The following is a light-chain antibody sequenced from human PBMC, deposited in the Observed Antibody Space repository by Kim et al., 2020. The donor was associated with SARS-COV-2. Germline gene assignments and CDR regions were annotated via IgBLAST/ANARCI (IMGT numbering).Light chain of an antibody. CDR2: DAS. Sequence: AIQMTQSPSSLSASKGDRVTITCRASQGVSSYLAWYQQKPGQAPKLLIYDASTLQSGVPSRFSGSGSGTDFTLTISCLQPEDFATYYCQQYYTYPRGTYGQGTKVDIK. CDR3: QQYYTYPRGT. CDR1: QGVSSY. J-gene: IGKJ1*01. V-gene: IGKV1-8*01.